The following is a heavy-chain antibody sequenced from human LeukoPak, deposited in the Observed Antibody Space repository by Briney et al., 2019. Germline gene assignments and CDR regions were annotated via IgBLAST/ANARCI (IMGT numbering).Heavy chain of an antibody. CDR1: GFTFSSYG. CDR3: ASAYYHYYFDY. CDR2: IQFDGNNK. J-gene: IGHJ4*02. V-gene: IGHV3-30*02. D-gene: IGHD3-22*01. Sequence: PGGSLRLSCAASGFTFSSYGMHWVRQAPGKGLEWVAFIQFDGNNKYYADSVKGRFTISRDNAKNTLYLQMNSLRAEDSAVYYCASAYYHYYFDYWGQGTLVTVSS.